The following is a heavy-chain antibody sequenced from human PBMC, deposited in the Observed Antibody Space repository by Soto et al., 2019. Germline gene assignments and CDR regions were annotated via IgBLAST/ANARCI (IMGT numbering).Heavy chain of an antibody. CDR2: IYSGGST. D-gene: IGHD3-22*01. CDR3: ARSENQYYYDSSGYSY. V-gene: IGHV3-66*01. Sequence: EVQLVECGGGLVQPGGSLRLSCAASGFTVSSNYMSWVRQAPGKGLEWVSVIYSGGSTYYADSVKGRFTISRDNSKNTLYLQMNSLRAEDTAVYYCARSENQYYYDSSGYSYWGQGTLVTVSS. CDR1: GFTVSSNY. J-gene: IGHJ4*02.